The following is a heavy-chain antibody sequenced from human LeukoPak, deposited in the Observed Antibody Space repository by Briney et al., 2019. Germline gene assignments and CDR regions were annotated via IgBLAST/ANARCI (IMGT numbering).Heavy chain of an antibody. Sequence: ASVKVSCKASGYTFTGYYMRWVRQAPGQGLEWMGWINPNSGGTNYAQKFQGRVTMTRDTSISTAYMELSRLRPDDTAVYYCARVRSSSWYEAYYFDYWGQGTLVTVSS. J-gene: IGHJ4*02. CDR3: ARVRSSSWYEAYYFDY. CDR2: INPNSGGT. V-gene: IGHV1-2*02. CDR1: GYTFTGYY. D-gene: IGHD6-13*01.